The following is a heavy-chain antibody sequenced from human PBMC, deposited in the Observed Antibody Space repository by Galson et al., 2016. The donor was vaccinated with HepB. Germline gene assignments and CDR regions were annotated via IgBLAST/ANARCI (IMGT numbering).Heavy chain of an antibody. CDR3: ARGRGITAAGKGRSYYFDS. V-gene: IGHV3-33*01. CDR1: GFTFSSYG. Sequence: SLRLSCAASGFTFSSYGMHWVRQAPGKGLEWVAAIWYDGSNKYYADSVKGRFTISRDNSKNTLSLQMNSLRAVDTAVYYFARGRGITAAGKGRSYYFDSWGQGTLVTVSS. CDR2: IWYDGSNK. J-gene: IGHJ4*02. D-gene: IGHD6-13*01.